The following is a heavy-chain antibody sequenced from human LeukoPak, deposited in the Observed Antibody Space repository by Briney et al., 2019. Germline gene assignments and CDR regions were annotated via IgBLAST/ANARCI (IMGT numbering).Heavy chain of an antibody. CDR3: ARDVGKSGYGDY. CDR2: ISSSGDTI. Sequence: GGSLRLSCAASGFTFSSYEMNWVRQAPGRGPQWVSYISSSGDTIYYADAVKGRFTTSRDNAKNSLYLQMNSLRAEDTAIYYCARDVGKSGYGDYWGQGTLVTVSS. J-gene: IGHJ4*02. V-gene: IGHV3-48*03. CDR1: GFTFSSYE. D-gene: IGHD5-12*01.